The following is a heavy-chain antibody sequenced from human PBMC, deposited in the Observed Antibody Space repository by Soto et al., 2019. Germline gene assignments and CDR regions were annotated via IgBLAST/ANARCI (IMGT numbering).Heavy chain of an antibody. CDR1: GGSISSYY. CDR2: IYYSGST. V-gene: IGHV4-59*01. CDR3: ARDQGIGAAVEANWFDP. J-gene: IGHJ5*02. Sequence: KPSETLSLTCTVSGGSISSYYWSWIRQPPGKGLEWIGYIYYSGSTNYNPSLKSRVTISVDTSKNQFSLKLSSVTAADTAVYYCARDQGIGAAVEANWFDPWGRNPGHRLL. D-gene: IGHD6-13*01.